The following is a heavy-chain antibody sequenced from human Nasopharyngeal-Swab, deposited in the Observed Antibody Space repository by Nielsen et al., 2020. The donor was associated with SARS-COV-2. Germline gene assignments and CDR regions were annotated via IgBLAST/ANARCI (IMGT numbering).Heavy chain of an antibody. Sequence: SETLSLTCTVSGGSISSCGYYWNWIRQHPGQGLEWIGYIHYSGSTYYNPSLKSRVTISVDTSKNQFSLKLSSVTATDTAVYYCAREENGDYYGMDVWGQGTTVTVSS. CDR1: GGSISSCGYY. J-gene: IGHJ6*02. V-gene: IGHV4-31*03. CDR2: IHYSGST. CDR3: AREENGDYYGMDV. D-gene: IGHD4-17*01.